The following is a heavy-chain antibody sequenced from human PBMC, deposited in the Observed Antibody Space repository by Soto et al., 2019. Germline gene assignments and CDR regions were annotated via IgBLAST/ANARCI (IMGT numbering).Heavy chain of an antibody. CDR2: IYYSGTT. V-gene: IGHV4-39*01. D-gene: IGHD1-26*01. CDR3: ASGRGSYGHIFEY. CDR1: GGSTSSSGYY. J-gene: IGHJ4*02. Sequence: QLELQESGPGLVKHSETLSLICIVSGGSTSSSGYYWGWIRKPPGKGLEWIGSIYYSGTTYYNPSLKSRVTISADTSNKQFSLNLRSVAAADTAVYYCASGRGSYGHIFEYWGPGALVTVSS.